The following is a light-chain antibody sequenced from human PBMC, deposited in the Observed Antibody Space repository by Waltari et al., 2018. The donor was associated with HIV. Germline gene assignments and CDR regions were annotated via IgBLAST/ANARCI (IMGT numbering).Light chain of an antibody. CDR2: AAC. J-gene: IGKJ2*01. CDR1: QDIARW. CDR3: QQSKTFPLD. V-gene: IGKV1-12*01. Sequence: DIQMTQSPSSVSAFVGDRVTITCRASQDIARWLAWYQQKPGKAPKLRSYAACSLHIGVPSRFSGNGSGTDFTLTISSLQPADSATYYCQQSKTFPLDFGQGSKLEI.